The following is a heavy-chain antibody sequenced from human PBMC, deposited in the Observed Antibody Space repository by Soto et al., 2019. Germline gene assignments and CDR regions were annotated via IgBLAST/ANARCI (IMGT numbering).Heavy chain of an antibody. CDR1: GFTFSDYW. D-gene: IGHD5-12*01. V-gene: IGHV3-74*01. J-gene: IGHJ4*02. Sequence: EVQLVESGGGLVQPGGSLRLSCAASGFTFSDYWMHWVRQGPEEGLMWVSRINGDGTSTSYADSVKGRFTISSDNAKNTLSLQMNSLRVEDTAVYYCARGTFRYRGYDKYFDSWGQGTLVTVSS. CDR2: INGDGTST. CDR3: ARGTFRYRGYDKYFDS.